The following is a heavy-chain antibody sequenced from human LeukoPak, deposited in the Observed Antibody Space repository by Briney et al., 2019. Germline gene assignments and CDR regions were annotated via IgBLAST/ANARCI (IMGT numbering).Heavy chain of an antibody. V-gene: IGHV1-18*04. CDR3: ARDALVDYYYYMDV. CDR1: GYTFTGYY. CDR2: ISAYNGNT. D-gene: IGHD1-26*01. J-gene: IGHJ6*03. Sequence: ASVKVSCKASGYTFTGYYMHWVRQAPGQGLEWMGWISAYNGNTNYAQKLQGRVTMTTDTSTSTAYMELRSLRSDDTAVYYCARDALVDYYYYMDVWGKGTTVTVSS.